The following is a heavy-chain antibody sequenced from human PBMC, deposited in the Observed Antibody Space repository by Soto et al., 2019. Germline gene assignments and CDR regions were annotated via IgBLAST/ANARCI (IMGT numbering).Heavy chain of an antibody. J-gene: IGHJ6*02. V-gene: IGHV1-3*01. CDR1: GYTFTSYA. CDR3: ARDGTVTRSYYYYGMDV. Sequence: GASVKVSCKASGYTFTSYAMHWVRQAPGQRLEWMGWVNAGNGNTKYSQKFQGRVTITRDTSASTAYMELSSLRSEDTAVYYCARDGTVTRSYYYYGMDVWGQGTTVTVSS. D-gene: IGHD4-17*01. CDR2: VNAGNGNT.